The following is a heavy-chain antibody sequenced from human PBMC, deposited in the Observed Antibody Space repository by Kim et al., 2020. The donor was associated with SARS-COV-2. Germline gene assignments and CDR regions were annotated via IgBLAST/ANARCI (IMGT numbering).Heavy chain of an antibody. D-gene: IGHD2-2*01. V-gene: IGHV3-23*01. CDR3: ANNGGLYCSSTSCPDY. J-gene: IGHJ4*02. Sequence: SMKGRFTISRDNYKKTLYRQMNSLRAEDTAVYSCANNGGLYCSSTSCPDYWGQGTLVTVSS.